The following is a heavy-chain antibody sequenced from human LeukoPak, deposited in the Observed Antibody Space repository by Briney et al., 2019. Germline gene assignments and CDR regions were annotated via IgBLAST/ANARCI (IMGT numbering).Heavy chain of an antibody. Sequence: GGSLRLSCAASGFTFSSYSMNWVRQAPGKGLEWVSSITSSSSDIYYADSVKGRFTVSRDNAKNSLFLQMSSLRAEDTAVYYCARDRNTPIDYWGQGTLVTVSS. J-gene: IGHJ4*02. CDR3: ARDRNTPIDY. D-gene: IGHD1-14*01. CDR1: GFTFSSYS. V-gene: IGHV3-21*01. CDR2: ITSSSSDI.